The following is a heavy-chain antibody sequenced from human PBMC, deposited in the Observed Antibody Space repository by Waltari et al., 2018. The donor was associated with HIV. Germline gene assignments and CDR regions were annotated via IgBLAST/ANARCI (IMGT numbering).Heavy chain of an antibody. D-gene: IGHD1-26*01. Sequence: QLQLQESGPGLVKPSETLSLTCTVSGGSVSSSSYFWGWIRQPPGKGLEWGGRIYYTLVAYYNPALKGRVTISVDTSKNQFSLKVTSVTAADTAVYYCARHALRVGAAYWNFDLWGRGTLVTVSS. CDR1: GGSVSSSSYF. CDR3: ARHALRVGAAYWNFDL. CDR2: IYYTLVA. V-gene: IGHV4-39*01. J-gene: IGHJ2*01.